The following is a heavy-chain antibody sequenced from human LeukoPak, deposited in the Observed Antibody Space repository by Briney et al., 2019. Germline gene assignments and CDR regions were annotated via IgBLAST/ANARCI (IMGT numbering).Heavy chain of an antibody. Sequence: GGSLRLSCAASGFTFSSYSMNWVRQAPGKGLEWVSSISSSSSYIYYADSVKGRFTISRDNARNSLYLQLNSLRAEDTAVYYCARDTDYGDYVSGYWGQGTLVTVSS. D-gene: IGHD4-17*01. CDR2: ISSSSSYI. V-gene: IGHV3-21*01. CDR3: ARDTDYGDYVSGY. J-gene: IGHJ4*02. CDR1: GFTFSSYS.